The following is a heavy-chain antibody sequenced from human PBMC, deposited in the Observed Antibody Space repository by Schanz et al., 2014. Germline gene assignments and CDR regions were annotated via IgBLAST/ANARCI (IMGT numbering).Heavy chain of an antibody. J-gene: IGHJ4*02. CDR1: GFTFSSYA. V-gene: IGHV3-33*08. Sequence: QVQLVESVGDVVQPCRSLRLSCAAYGFTFSSYAMHWVRQAPGKGLEWVAVIWYDENNKYYADSVKGRFTMSRDNSKNTLYLQMNSLRARDTAVYYCARGTDWNLHYWGQGALVTVSS. CDR3: ARGTDWNLHY. CDR2: IWYDENNK. D-gene: IGHD1-1*01.